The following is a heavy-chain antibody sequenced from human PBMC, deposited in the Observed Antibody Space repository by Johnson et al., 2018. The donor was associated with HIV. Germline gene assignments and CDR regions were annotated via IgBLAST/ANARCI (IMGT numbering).Heavy chain of an antibody. CDR1: GFTFDDYA. CDR2: ISWNSGSI. V-gene: IGHV3-9*01. D-gene: IGHD1-26*01. J-gene: IGHJ3*01. Sequence: VQLVESGGGLVQPGRSLRLSCAASGFTFDDYAMHWVRQAPGKGLEWVSGISWNSGSIGYADSVKGRFTISRDNAKNSLYLQMNSLRSEDTAVYSCAFESGSDCRHACDVWGQGTMVTVSS. CDR3: AFESGSDCRHACDV.